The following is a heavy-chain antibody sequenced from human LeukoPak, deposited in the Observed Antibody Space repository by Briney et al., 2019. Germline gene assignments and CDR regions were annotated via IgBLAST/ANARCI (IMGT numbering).Heavy chain of an antibody. J-gene: IGHJ4*02. D-gene: IGHD3-16*02. Sequence: PGGSLRLSCAASGFTFSSYAMHWVRQAPGKGLEWVAVISYGGSNKYYADSVKGRFTISRDNSKNTLYLQMNSLRAEDTAVYYCARGTNSMITSGGVIVLWGQGTLVTVSS. CDR2: ISYGGSNK. CDR3: ARGTNSMITSGGVIVL. V-gene: IGHV3-30*04. CDR1: GFTFSSYA.